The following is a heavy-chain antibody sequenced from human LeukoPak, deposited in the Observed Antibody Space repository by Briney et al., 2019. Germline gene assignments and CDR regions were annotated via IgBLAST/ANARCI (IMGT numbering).Heavy chain of an antibody. CDR2: ISAYNGNT. J-gene: IGHJ4*02. CDR1: GYTFTSYG. CDR3: ARDRGDGYNYEGLDF. Sequence: ASVKVSCKASGYTFTSYGISWVRQAPGQGLEWMGWISAYNGNTNYAQKLQGRVTMTTDTSTSTAYMDLSSLKSEDTAVYYCARDRGDGYNYEGLDFWGQGTLVTVSS. V-gene: IGHV1-18*01. D-gene: IGHD5-24*01.